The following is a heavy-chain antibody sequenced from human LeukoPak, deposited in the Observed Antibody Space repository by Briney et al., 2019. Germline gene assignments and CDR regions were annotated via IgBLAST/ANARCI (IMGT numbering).Heavy chain of an antibody. CDR2: ISSSSSYI. J-gene: IGHJ6*02. CDR1: GFTFSSYS. D-gene: IGHD2-2*01. CDR3: ARDGIVVVPAAIGYYYYGMDV. V-gene: IGHV3-21*01. Sequence: SGGPLRLSCAASGFTFSSYSMNWVRQAPGKGLEWVSSISSSSSYIYYADSVKGRFTISRDNAKNSLYLQMNSLRAEDTAVYYCARDGIVVVPAAIGYYYYGMDVWGQGTTVTVSS.